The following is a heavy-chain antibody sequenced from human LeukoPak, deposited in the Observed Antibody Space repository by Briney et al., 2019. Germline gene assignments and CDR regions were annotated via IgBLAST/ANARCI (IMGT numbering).Heavy chain of an antibody. J-gene: IGHJ6*03. D-gene: IGHD2-15*01. CDR3: ARYGRGYGRQYYYYYMDV. CDR2: IYHSGST. V-gene: IGHV4-4*02. CDR1: GGSISSSNW. Sequence: SGTLSLTCAVSGGSISSSNWWSWVRQPPGKGLEWIGEIYHSGSTNYNPSLKSRVTISVDTSKNQFSLKLSSVTAADTAVYYCARYGRGYGRQYYYYYMDVWGKGTTVTISS.